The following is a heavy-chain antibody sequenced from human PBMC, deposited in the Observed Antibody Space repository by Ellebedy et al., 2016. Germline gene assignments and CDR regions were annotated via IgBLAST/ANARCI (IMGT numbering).Heavy chain of an antibody. V-gene: IGHV5-51*01. J-gene: IGHJ4*02. CDR3: ARLATAEFDY. Sequence: GESLKISCKDPGHTFTSYWIGWVRQMPGKGLEWMGIIYPGDSDTRYSPSFQGQVTISADKSISTAYLQWSGLKPSDTAMYYCARLATAEFDYWGQGTLVTVSS. CDR1: GHTFTSYW. D-gene: IGHD5-12*01. CDR2: IYPGDSDT.